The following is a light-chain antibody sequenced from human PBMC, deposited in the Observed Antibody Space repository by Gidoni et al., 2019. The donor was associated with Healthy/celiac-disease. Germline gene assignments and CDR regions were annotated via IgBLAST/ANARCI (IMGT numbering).Light chain of an antibody. CDR3: QQRSNWPH. Sequence: DIVLTQSPATLSLSPGERATLSCRASQSVSSYLAWYQQKPAQAPRLLIYDASNRATGIPARFSGSGSGTDFTLTISSLEPEDFAVYYCQQRSNWPHFGPGTKVDIK. CDR1: QSVSSY. J-gene: IGKJ3*01. V-gene: IGKV3-11*01. CDR2: DAS.